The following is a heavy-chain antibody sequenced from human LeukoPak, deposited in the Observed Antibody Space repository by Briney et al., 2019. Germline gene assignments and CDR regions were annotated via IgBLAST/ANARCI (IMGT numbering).Heavy chain of an antibody. V-gene: IGHV3-9*01. D-gene: IGHD1-26*01. CDR2: ISWNSGSI. CDR1: GFTFDDYA. J-gene: IGHJ4*02. Sequence: AGGSLRLSGAASGFTFDDYAMHWVRQAPGKGLEWVSGISWNSGSIGYADSVKGRFTISRDNAKNSLYLQMNSLRAEDTALYYCAKDIGSGSFPKPFDYWGQGTLVTVSS. CDR3: AKDIGSGSFPKPFDY.